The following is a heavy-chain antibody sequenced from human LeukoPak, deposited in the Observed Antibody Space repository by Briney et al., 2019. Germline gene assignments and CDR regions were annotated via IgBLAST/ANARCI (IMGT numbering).Heavy chain of an antibody. D-gene: IGHD5-12*01. CDR2: IIPIFGTA. CDR3: ARGATVATMYSPFDY. V-gene: IGHV1-69*13. CDR1: GGTFSSYA. J-gene: IGHJ4*02. Sequence: SVKVSCKASGGTFSSYAISWVRQAPGQGLEWMGGIIPIFGTANYAQKFQGRVTITADESTSTAYMGLSSLRSEDTAVYYCARGATVATMYSPFDYWGQGTLVTVSS.